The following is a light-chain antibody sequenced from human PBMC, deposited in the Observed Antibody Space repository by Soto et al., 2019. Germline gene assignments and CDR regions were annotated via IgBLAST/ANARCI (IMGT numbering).Light chain of an antibody. CDR2: GAS. CDR3: QHYGSSPPIT. J-gene: IGKJ5*01. V-gene: IGKV3-20*01. Sequence: GLTQSPGTLSLSPGERATLSCRASQSITSSYLAWYQQKPGQAPRLLIFGASSRATGIPDRFSGSGSGTDFTLTISRLEPEDFAVYYCQHYGSSPPITFGQGTRLEIK. CDR1: QSITSSY.